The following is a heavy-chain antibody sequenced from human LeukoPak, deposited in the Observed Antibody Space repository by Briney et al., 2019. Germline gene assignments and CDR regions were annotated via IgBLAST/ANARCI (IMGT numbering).Heavy chain of an antibody. Sequence: GGSLRLSCAASGFTFSNYAMSWVRQAPGKGLEWVSAISGYGGSTYYADSVKGRFTISRDNSKSTLYLQMNSLRAEDTAVYYCAKVKNYYDSSGYCYYFDYWGQGTLVTVPS. D-gene: IGHD3-22*01. CDR1: GFTFSNYA. J-gene: IGHJ4*02. CDR2: ISGYGGST. CDR3: AKVKNYYDSSGYCYYFDY. V-gene: IGHV3-23*01.